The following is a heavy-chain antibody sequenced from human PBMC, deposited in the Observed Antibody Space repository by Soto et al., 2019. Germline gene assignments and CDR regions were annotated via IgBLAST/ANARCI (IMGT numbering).Heavy chain of an antibody. CDR1: GFTFSSYA. CDR2: ISYDGSKK. V-gene: IGHV3-30-3*01. D-gene: IGHD2-15*01. CDR3: ARVPSSSGLAPFDY. J-gene: IGHJ4*02. Sequence: QVQLVESGGGVVQPGRSLRLSCAASGFTFSSYAMHWVRQAPGKGLEGVAVISYDGSKKYYAASVKGRFTIARDHSKNTLYLQMNSLRAEDTAVYYCARVPSSSGLAPFDYWGQGTLVTVSS.